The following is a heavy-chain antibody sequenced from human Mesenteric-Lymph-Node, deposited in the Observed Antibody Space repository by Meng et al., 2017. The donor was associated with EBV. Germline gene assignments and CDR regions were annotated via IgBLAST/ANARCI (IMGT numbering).Heavy chain of an antibody. Sequence: QGQLVQSGAEVQKPGASVKVSCKASGYTFSNYGITWVRQAPGQGLEWMGWISAYNANTDYAQSFRGRVTMTKDTSTSTAYLDLRSLRSDDTAVYYCARVSAYDSSGLDYWGQGTLVTVSS. CDR3: ARVSAYDSSGLDY. J-gene: IGHJ4*02. CDR2: ISAYNANT. V-gene: IGHV1-18*01. D-gene: IGHD3-22*01. CDR1: GYTFSNYG.